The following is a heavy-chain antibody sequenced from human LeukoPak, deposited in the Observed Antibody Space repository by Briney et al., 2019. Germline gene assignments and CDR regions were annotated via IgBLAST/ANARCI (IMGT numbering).Heavy chain of an antibody. Sequence: GGSLRLSCAASGFTFSSYWMHWVRQAPGKGLVWVSHINGDGSNTSYADSVKGRFTISRDHAKNTLYLQMNSLRAEDTAVYYCTRDPPGESIEFWGQGTLVRVSS. V-gene: IGHV3-74*01. J-gene: IGHJ4*02. CDR3: TRDPPGESIEF. CDR1: GFTFSSYW. D-gene: IGHD1-14*01. CDR2: INGDGSNT.